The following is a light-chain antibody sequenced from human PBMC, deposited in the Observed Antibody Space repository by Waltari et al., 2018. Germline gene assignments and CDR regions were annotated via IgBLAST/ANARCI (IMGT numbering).Light chain of an antibody. CDR3: AAWDDSLNGVV. V-gene: IGKV1-27*01. J-gene: IGKJ4*01. CDR1: QGLGNY. CDR2: GAS. Sequence: DIQMTQSPSSLSASVGDRLTIPCRASQGLGNYLAWYQKKPGKVPKLLISGASALQSGVPSRFSGSGSGTDFTLTISSLQPEDEADYYCAAWDDSLNGVVFGGGTK.